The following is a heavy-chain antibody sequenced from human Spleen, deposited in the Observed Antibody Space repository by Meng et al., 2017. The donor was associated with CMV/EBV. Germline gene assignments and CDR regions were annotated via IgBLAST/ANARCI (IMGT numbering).Heavy chain of an antibody. J-gene: IGHJ4*02. CDR3: ARVRVSRRAGGGGSLIDAILDKVATQGYHFDY. D-gene: IGHD5-12*01. CDR2: SNHSGVS. CDR1: GGSMNSYY. V-gene: IGHV4-59*12. Sequence: SETLSLTCTVSGGSMNSYYWNWIRQSPGKGLEWIGYSNHSGVSKYNPALKSRGIISVDTSKNHFSLKLNSVTTADTAVYFCARVRVSRRAGGGGSLIDAILDKVATQGYHFDYWGQGMLVTVSS.